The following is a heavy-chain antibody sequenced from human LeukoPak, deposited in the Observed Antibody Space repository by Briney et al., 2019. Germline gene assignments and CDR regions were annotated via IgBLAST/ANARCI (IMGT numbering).Heavy chain of an antibody. D-gene: IGHD2-15*01. CDR2: IYRSGST. V-gene: IGHV4-30-2*01. CDR3: ARGGYCSGGSCYSFWYFEL. J-gene: IGHJ2*01. CDR1: GGSISSGGYS. Sequence: SETLSLTCAVSGGSISSGGYSWSWIRQPPGKGLEWIVYIYRSGSTYYNPSLKTRVTISVDRSKNQFSLKLSSVTAAGTAVYYWARGGYCSGGSCYSFWYFELWGRGTLVTVSS.